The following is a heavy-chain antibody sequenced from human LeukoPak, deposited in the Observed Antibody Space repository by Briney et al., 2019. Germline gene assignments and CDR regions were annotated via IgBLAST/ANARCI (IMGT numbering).Heavy chain of an antibody. CDR2: IYYSGST. CDR1: GGSISSGDYY. V-gene: IGHV4-30-4*01. D-gene: IGHD4-11*01. J-gene: IGHJ5*02. CDR3: ASAVTLYNWFDP. Sequence: SETLSLTCTVSGGSISSGDYYWSWIRQPPGKALEWIGYIYYSGSTYYNPSLKSRVTISVDTSKNQFSLKLSSVTAADTAVYYCASAVTLYNWFDPWGQGTLVTVSS.